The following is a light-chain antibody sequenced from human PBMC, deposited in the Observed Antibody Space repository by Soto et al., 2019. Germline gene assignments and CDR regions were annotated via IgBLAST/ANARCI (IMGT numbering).Light chain of an antibody. Sequence: EIVLTQSPDTLSLSPGERATLSCRASQRASTYLAWYQQKPGQAPRLVMYGASNRATDIPDRFTGSGSGTDFTLTINSLEPEDFAVYYCQQYETSPWTFGQGTRMDIK. CDR3: QQYETSPWT. CDR1: QRASTY. V-gene: IGKV3-20*01. J-gene: IGKJ1*01. CDR2: GAS.